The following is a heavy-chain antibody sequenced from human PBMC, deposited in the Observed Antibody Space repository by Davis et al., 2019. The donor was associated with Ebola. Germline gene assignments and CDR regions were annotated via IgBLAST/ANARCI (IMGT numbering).Heavy chain of an antibody. J-gene: IGHJ6*02. CDR1: GFTFSSYA. Sequence: GESLKISCAASGFTFSSYAMSWVRQAPGKGLEWVSAISGSGGSTYYADSVKGRFTISRDNSKNTLYLQMNSLRAEDTAVYYCAKGGFWSGYSQRNYYYGMDVWGQGTTVTVSS. D-gene: IGHD3-3*01. CDR3: AKGGFWSGYSQRNYYYGMDV. CDR2: ISGSGGST. V-gene: IGHV3-23*01.